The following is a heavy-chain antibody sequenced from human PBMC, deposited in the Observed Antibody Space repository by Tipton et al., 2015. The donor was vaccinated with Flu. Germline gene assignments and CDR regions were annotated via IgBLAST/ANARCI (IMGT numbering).Heavy chain of an antibody. J-gene: IGHJ6*02. CDR2: IYYSGST. Sequence: TLSLTCTVSGGSISSGGYYWSWIRQHPGKGLEWIGYIYYSGSTSYNPSLKSRVTISVDTSKNQFSLKLTSVTAADTAVYYCATSAQVSMHYYSSYGLDVWGQGP. V-gene: IGHV4-31*03. CDR3: ATSAQVSMHYYSSYGLDV. CDR1: GGSISSGGYY. D-gene: IGHD2/OR15-2a*01.